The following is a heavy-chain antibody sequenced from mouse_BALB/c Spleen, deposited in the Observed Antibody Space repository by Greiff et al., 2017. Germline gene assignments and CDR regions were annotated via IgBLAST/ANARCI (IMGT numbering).Heavy chain of an antibody. CDR2: IDPANGNT. J-gene: IGHJ4*01. Sequence: EVKLMESGAELVKPGASVKLSCTASGFNIKDTYMHWVKQRPEQGLEWIGRIDPANGNTKYDPKFQGKATITADTSSNTAYLQLSSLTSEDTAVYYCATTPITTVVATDYAMDYWGQGTSVTVSS. V-gene: IGHV14-3*02. D-gene: IGHD1-1*01. CDR3: ATTPITTVVATDYAMDY. CDR1: GFNIKDTY.